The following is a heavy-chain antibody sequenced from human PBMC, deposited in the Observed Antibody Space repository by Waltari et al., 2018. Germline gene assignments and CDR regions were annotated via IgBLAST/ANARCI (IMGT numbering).Heavy chain of an antibody. CDR1: GFTFSSYS. D-gene: IGHD3-9*01. J-gene: IGHJ6*02. CDR2: ISSSSSYI. Sequence: EVQLVESGGGLVKPGGSLRLSCAASGFTFSSYSMNWVRQAPGKGLDGVSSISSSSSYIYYADSVKGRFTISRDNAKNSLYLQMNSLRAEDTAVYYCARDPSHYDILTGYYGYYYYGMDVWGQGTTVTVSS. CDR3: ARDPSHYDILTGYYGYYYYGMDV. V-gene: IGHV3-21*01.